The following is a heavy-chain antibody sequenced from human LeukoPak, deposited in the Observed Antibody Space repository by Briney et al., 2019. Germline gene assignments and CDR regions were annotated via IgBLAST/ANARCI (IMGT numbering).Heavy chain of an antibody. J-gene: IGHJ4*02. CDR1: GGSISSGGYS. CDR2: IYHSGST. Sequence: SQTLSLTCAVSGGSISSGGYSWSWIRQPPGKGLEWIGYIYHSGSTYYNPSLKSRVTISVDRSKNQFSLKLSSVTAADTAVYYCARVASDSRSSIFDYWGQGTLVTVSS. V-gene: IGHV4-30-2*01. CDR3: ARVASDSRSSIFDY. D-gene: IGHD4-11*01.